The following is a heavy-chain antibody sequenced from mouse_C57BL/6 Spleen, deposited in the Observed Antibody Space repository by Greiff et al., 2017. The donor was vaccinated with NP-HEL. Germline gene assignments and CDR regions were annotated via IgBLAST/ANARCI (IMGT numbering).Heavy chain of an antibody. Sequence: QVQLQQPGAELVRPGSSVKLSCKASGYTFTSYWMQWVKQRPIQGLEWIGNIDPSDSETHYNQKFKDKATLTVDKSSSTAYMQLSSLTSEDSAVYYCARWGYDYDGEGFDYWGQGTTLTVSS. CDR1: GYTFTSYW. V-gene: IGHV1-52*01. D-gene: IGHD2-4*01. J-gene: IGHJ2*01. CDR2: IDPSDSET. CDR3: ARWGYDYDGEGFDY.